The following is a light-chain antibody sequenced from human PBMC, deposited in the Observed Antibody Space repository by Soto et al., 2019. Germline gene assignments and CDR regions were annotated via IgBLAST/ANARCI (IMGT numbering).Light chain of an antibody. CDR2: GAS. V-gene: IGKV1-9*01. Sequence: DIQLTQSPSFLSASVGDRVTITCRASQGISSYLAWFQQKPGRAPNLLIYGASTLQSGVPSRFSGSGSGTEFTLTISSLQSEDFAVYYCQQYNNWPPYTFGQGTKLDIK. CDR1: QGISSY. CDR3: QQYNNWPPYT. J-gene: IGKJ2*01.